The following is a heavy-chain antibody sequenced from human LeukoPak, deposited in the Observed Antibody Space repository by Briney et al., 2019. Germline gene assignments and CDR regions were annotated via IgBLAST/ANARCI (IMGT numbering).Heavy chain of an antibody. D-gene: IGHD3-22*01. CDR1: GGSFSAYY. CDR2: INHSGST. J-gene: IGHJ4*02. V-gene: IGHV4-34*01. Sequence: PSETLSLTCVVYGGSFSAYYWSWIRQPPGKGLEWIGEINHSGSTNYNTSLKSRVTMSVDTSKNQFSLKLTSVTAADTAVYYCARSLYDNPYYFDFWGQGTLVTVSS. CDR3: ARSLYDNPYYFDF.